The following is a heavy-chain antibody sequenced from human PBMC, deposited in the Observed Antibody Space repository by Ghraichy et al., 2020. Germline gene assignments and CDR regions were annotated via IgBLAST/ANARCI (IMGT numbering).Heavy chain of an antibody. V-gene: IGHV4-39*07. CDR2: IYYSGST. CDR3: ARQRRYYDSSGYDAFDI. J-gene: IGHJ3*02. CDR1: GGSISSSSYY. D-gene: IGHD3-22*01. Sequence: SQTLSLTCTVSGGSISSSSYYWGWIRQPPGKGLEWIGSIYYSGSTYYNPSLKSRVTISVDTSKNQFSLKLSSVTAADTAVYYCARQRRYYDSSGYDAFDIWGQGKMVTVSS.